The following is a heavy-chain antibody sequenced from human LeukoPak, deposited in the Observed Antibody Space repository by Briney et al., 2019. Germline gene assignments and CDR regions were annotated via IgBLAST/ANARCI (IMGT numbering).Heavy chain of an antibody. CDR1: GGSFSGYY. CDR2: INHSGST. CDR3: ARGPMVFRFGGLGY. V-gene: IGHV4-34*01. J-gene: IGHJ4*02. D-gene: IGHD3-10*01. Sequence: KPSETLSLTCAVYGGSFSGYYWSWIRQPPGKGLEWIGEINHSGSTNYNPSLKSRVTISVDTSKNQFSLKLSSVTAADTAVYYCARGPMVFRFGGLGYWGQGTLVTVSS.